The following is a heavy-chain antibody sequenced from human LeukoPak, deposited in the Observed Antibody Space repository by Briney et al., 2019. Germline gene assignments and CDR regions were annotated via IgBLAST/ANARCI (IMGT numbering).Heavy chain of an antibody. J-gene: IGHJ4*02. V-gene: IGHV3-33*01. Sequence: PGRSLRLSCAASGFTFSSYGMHWVRQAPGKGLEWVAVIWYDGSNKYYADSVKGRFTISRDNSKNTLYLQMNSLGAEDTAVYYCARENDSSGYYYFDYWGQGTLVTVSS. CDR1: GFTFSSYG. D-gene: IGHD3-22*01. CDR2: IWYDGSNK. CDR3: ARENDSSGYYYFDY.